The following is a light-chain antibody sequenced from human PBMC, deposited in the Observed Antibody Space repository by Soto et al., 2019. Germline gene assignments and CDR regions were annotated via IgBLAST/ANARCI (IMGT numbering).Light chain of an antibody. J-gene: IGKJ1*01. V-gene: IGKV1-9*01. CDR3: QQYTNTNNPWM. CDR1: QDIAIY. Sequence: DIQMTQSPSTLSASVGDRVTITCRASQDIAIYLAWYQQKPGEAPKLLIYAASTLYGGVPSRFSGSGSGTEFTLIISGLQPDDSATYYCQQYTNTNNPWMFGQGTKVDIK. CDR2: AAS.